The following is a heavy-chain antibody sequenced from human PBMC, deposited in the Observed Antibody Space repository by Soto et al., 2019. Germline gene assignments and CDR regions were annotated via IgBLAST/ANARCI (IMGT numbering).Heavy chain of an antibody. V-gene: IGHV4-31*03. CDR2: IYYSGST. CDR3: ARDYYDSSGYSGGHWFDT. D-gene: IGHD3-22*01. Sequence: SETLSLTCTVSGGSISSGGYYWSWIRQHPGKGLEWIGYIYYSGSTYYNPSLKSRVTISVDTSKNQFSLKLSSVTAADTAVYYCARDYYDSSGYSGGHWFDTWGQGTLVTVSS. J-gene: IGHJ5*02. CDR1: GGSISSGGYY.